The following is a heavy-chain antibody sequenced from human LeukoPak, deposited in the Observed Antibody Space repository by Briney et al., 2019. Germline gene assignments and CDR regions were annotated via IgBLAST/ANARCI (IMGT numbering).Heavy chain of an antibody. J-gene: IGHJ4*02. V-gene: IGHV3-11*01. D-gene: IGHD3-9*01. CDR2: ISSSGSTI. CDR3: PRGAHYDIFAYYFDY. CDR1: GFTFSDYY. Sequence: GGSLRLSCAASGFTFSDYYMAWIRQAPGKGLEWVSYISSSGSTIYYADSVKGRFTISRDNAKNSLYLQMNSLRAEDTAVYYCPRGAHYDIFAYYFDYWGQGTLVTVSS.